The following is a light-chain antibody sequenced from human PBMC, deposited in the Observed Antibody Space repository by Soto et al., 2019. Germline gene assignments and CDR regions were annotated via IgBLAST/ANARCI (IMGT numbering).Light chain of an antibody. CDR3: QQSYSTPSIT. CDR1: QTISSW. Sequence: DIQMTQSPSTLSGSVGDRVTITFRASQTISSWLAWYQQKPGKAPKLLIYKASTLKSGVPSRFSGSGSGTEFTLTISGLQPDDAATYYCQQSYSTPSITFGQGTRLEIK. CDR2: KAS. J-gene: IGKJ5*01. V-gene: IGKV1-5*03.